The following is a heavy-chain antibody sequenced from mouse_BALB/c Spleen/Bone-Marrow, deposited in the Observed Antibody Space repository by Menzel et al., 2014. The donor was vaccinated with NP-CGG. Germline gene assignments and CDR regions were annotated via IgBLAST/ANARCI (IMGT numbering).Heavy chain of an antibody. CDR1: GFTFSDYY. V-gene: IGHV7-3*02. J-gene: IGHJ2*01. D-gene: IGHD6-2*01. Sequence: DVQLVESGGGLVQPGGSLRLSCATSGFTFSDYYMYWVHQPPGKGLEWLGFISNKPNGYTTEYSASGKGRFTISRDNSQSILYLQLTTLRTEDSATYYCARDMGGLLIDSWGQGTTLTVSS. CDR2: ISNKPNGYTT. CDR3: ARDMGGLLIDS.